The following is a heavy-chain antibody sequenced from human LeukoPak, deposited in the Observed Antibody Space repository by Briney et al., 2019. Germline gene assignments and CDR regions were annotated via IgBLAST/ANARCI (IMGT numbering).Heavy chain of an antibody. CDR1: GYTFTSYD. J-gene: IGHJ5*02. D-gene: IGHD2-8*01. CDR3: ATGGYCTNGVCYTWWFDP. CDR2: MSPNSGNT. V-gene: IGHV1-8*01. Sequence: ASVKVSCKASGYTFTSYDINWVRHATGQGLEWMGWMSPNSGNTGYAQKFQGRVTMTGNTSISTAYMELSSLRSEDTAVYYCATGGYCTNGVCYTWWFDPWGQGTLVTVSS.